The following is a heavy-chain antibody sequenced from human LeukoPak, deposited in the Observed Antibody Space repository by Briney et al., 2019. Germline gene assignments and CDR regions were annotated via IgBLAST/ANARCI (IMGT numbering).Heavy chain of an antibody. CDR1: GYTFTSYG. V-gene: IGHV1-18*01. CDR3: ARDGGYGETNDY. D-gene: IGHD4-17*01. J-gene: IGHJ4*02. CDR2: ISAYNDNT. Sequence: ASVTVSYKASGYTFTSYGMSWVRQAPGQGLEWMGWISAYNDNTYYAQKLQGRVTMTTDTATSTAYMELRSLRPDDTAVYYCARDGGYGETNDYWGQGTLVTVSS.